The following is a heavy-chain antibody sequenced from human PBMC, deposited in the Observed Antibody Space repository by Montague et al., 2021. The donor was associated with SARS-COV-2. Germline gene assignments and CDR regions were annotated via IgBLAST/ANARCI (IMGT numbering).Heavy chain of an antibody. V-gene: IGHV4-39*01. CDR2: IYYSGST. CDR1: GGSISSSNYY. D-gene: IGHD2-21*01. Sequence: SETLSLTCTVSGGSISSSNYYWGWIRQPPGKGLEWIGTIYYSGSTYYNPSLKSRVTISVDTSKNQFSLKPSSVTAADTAVYYCARQGGDIVVVIAIRGPYYFDYWGQGTLVTVSS. J-gene: IGHJ4*02. CDR3: ARQGGDIVVVIAIRGPYYFDY.